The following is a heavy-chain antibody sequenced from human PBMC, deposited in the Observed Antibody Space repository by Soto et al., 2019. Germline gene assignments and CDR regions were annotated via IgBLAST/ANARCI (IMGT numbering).Heavy chain of an antibody. CDR3: ARSSAGTRENWFDP. J-gene: IGHJ5*02. V-gene: IGHV4-4*07. CDR1: GCLTSVTNYY. D-gene: IGHD1-1*01. CDR2: FFITGVT. Sequence: ERLTRTCAVSGCLTSVTNYYWAWIRQPAGKGLEWIGRFFITGVTKVNPSLRSRATMSLDASKTHFSLRLTSVTAADTAIYYCARSSAGTRENWFDPWGQGILVTVS.